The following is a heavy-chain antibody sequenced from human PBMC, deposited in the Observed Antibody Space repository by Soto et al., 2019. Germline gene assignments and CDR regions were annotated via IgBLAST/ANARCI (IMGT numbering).Heavy chain of an antibody. CDR3: AREVWAVAGTGD. J-gene: IGHJ4*02. V-gene: IGHV3-7*01. Sequence: EVQLVESGGGLVQPGGSLRLSCAASGFTFSNYWMSWVRQGPGKGPEWVAAVRQDGSDKYYVDSVKGRFTISRDNAKNSLYLQMNSLRAEDTAVYYCAREVWAVAGTGDWGQGTLVTVSS. CDR2: VRQDGSDK. D-gene: IGHD6-19*01. CDR1: GFTFSNYW.